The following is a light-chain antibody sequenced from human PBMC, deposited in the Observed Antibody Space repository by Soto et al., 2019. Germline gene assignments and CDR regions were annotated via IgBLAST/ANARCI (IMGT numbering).Light chain of an antibody. V-gene: IGKV1-9*01. CDR2: AAS. J-gene: IGKJ5*01. CDR3: QQLNSYPIT. Sequence: IQLAQSPASLSASVGDSVTITCRASQGISSFLAWYQQKPGKAPKLLIYAASTLQSGVPSRFSGSGSGTDFTLTISSLQPEDFATYFCQQLNSYPITFGQGTRLEI. CDR1: QGISSF.